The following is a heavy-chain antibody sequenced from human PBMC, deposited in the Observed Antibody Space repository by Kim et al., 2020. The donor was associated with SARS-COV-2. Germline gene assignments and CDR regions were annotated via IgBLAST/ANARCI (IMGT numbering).Heavy chain of an antibody. D-gene: IGHD5-18*01. CDR3: ARYYSYGYKVDAFDI. V-gene: IGHV4-59*13. CDR2: IYYSGST. CDR1: GGSISSYY. J-gene: IGHJ3*02. Sequence: SETLSLTCTVSGGSISSYYWSWIRQPPGKGLEWIGYIYYSGSTNYNPSLKSRVTISVDTSKNQFSLKLSSVTAADTAVYYCARYYSYGYKVDAFDIWGQGTMVTVSS.